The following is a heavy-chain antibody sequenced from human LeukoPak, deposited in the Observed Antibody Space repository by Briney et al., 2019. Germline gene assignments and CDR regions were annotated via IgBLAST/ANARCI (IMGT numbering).Heavy chain of an antibody. CDR3: ARIRFGESYAPKSYYYYMDV. CDR1: GFTFRSYW. Sequence: PGGSLRLSCAASGFTFRSYWMSWVRQAPGKGLEWVANIKQDGSEKYYVDSVKGRFTISRDNAKNSLYLQMNRLRVEDTAVYYCARIRFGESYAPKSYYYYMDVWGIGTTVTISS. D-gene: IGHD3-10*01. V-gene: IGHV3-7*01. J-gene: IGHJ6*03. CDR2: IKQDGSEK.